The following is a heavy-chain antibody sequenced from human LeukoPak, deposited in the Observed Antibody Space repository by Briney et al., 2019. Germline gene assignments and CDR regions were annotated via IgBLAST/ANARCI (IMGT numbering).Heavy chain of an antibody. J-gene: IGHJ4*02. CDR3: ARGRIVVVVGFDY. D-gene: IGHD2-15*01. V-gene: IGHV4-34*01. CDR2: INHSGST. CDR1: GGSFSGYY. Sequence: SETLSLTCAVYGGSFSGYYWSWTRQPPGKGLEWMGEINHSGSTNYNPSLKSRVTISVDTSKNQFSLKLSSVTAADTAVYYCARGRIVVVVGFDYWGQGTLVTVSS.